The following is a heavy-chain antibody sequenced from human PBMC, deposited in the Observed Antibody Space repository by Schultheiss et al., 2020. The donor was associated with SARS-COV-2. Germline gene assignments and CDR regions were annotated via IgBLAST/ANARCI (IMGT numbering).Heavy chain of an antibody. D-gene: IGHD6-13*01. Sequence: SLLLSCEEEGGTGSSYGMHWVRQAPGKGLEWVAVIWYDGSNKYYADSVKGRFTISRDNSKNTLYLQMNSLRAEDTAVYYCARDYDSSSPSPLGVWGQGTTVTVSS. CDR1: GGTGSSYG. CDR3: ARDYDSSSPSPLGV. CDR2: IWYDGSNK. J-gene: IGHJ6*02. V-gene: IGHV3-33*01.